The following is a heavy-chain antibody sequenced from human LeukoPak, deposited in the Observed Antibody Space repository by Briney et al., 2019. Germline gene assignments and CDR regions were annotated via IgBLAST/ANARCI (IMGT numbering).Heavy chain of an antibody. CDR1: GGSFSGYY. CDR2: IYYSGST. V-gene: IGHV4-59*01. CDR3: ARGGDYYYYYMDV. Sequence: SSETLSLTCAVYGGSFSGYYWSWIRQPPGKGLECIGYIYYSGSTNYNPSLKSRVTISLDTSKNQFSLKLTSVTAADSAVYYCARGGDYYYYYMDVWGKGTTVTISS. J-gene: IGHJ6*03.